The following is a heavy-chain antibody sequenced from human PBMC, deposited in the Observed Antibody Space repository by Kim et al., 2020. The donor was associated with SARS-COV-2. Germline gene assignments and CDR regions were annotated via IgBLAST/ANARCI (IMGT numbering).Heavy chain of an antibody. J-gene: IGHJ4*02. CDR2: IYYSGST. D-gene: IGHD1-26*01. V-gene: IGHV4-59*13. Sequence: SETLSLTCTVSGGSISSYYWSWIRQPPGKGLEWIGYIYYSGSTNYNPSLKSRVTISVDTSKNQFSLKLSSVTAADTAVYYCARGIGASPEPHFDYWGQGTLVTVSS. CDR1: GGSISSYY. CDR3: ARGIGASPEPHFDY.